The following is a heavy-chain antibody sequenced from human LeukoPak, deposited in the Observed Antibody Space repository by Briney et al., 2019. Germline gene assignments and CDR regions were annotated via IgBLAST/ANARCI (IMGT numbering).Heavy chain of an antibody. CDR2: IYYSGST. D-gene: IGHD2-2*01. CDR3: AREQRNIVVVPAAIFGHNWFDP. Sequence: SETLSLTCTVSGGSISSGGYYWSWIRQHPGTGLEWIGYIYYSGSTYYNPSLKSRVTISVDTSKNQFSLKLSSVTAADTAVYYCAREQRNIVVVPAAIFGHNWFDPWGQGTLVTVS. V-gene: IGHV4-31*03. CDR1: GGSISSGGYY. J-gene: IGHJ5*02.